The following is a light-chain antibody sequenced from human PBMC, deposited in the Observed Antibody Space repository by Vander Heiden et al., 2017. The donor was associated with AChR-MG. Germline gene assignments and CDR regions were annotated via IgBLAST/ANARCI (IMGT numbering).Light chain of an antibody. CDR3: MQALQTPT. Sequence: IVMTQSPLSLPVTPGEPACISCRSSQSLLHSNGYNYLDWYLQKPGQSPQLLIYLGSNRASGVPDRFSGSGSGTDFTLKISRVEAEDVGVYYCMQALQTPTFGQGTKVEIK. J-gene: IGKJ1*01. CDR2: LGS. V-gene: IGKV2-28*01. CDR1: QSLLHSNGYNY.